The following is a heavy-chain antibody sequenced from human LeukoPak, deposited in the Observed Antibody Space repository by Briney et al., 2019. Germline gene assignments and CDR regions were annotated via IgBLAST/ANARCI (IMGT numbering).Heavy chain of an antibody. CDR1: GGSFSGYY. J-gene: IGHJ4*02. CDR2: INHIGST. V-gene: IGHV4-34*01. D-gene: IGHD6-19*01. Sequence: SETLSLTCAVYGGSFSGYYWSWIRQPPGKGLEWIGEINHIGSTTSHPSLKTRVPISVDTSKNQFSLKRSSLTVTDTAVYYCEIGVAGYFDYWGQGTLVTVSS. CDR3: EIGVAGYFDY.